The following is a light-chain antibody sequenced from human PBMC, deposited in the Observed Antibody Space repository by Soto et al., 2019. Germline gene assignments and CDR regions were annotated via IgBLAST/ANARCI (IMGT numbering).Light chain of an antibody. V-gene: IGKV3-15*01. CDR2: GAS. CDR3: QQYNNWPIT. Sequence: VLGQSPATLALSTGERATLSCMASGGISDTLAWYQQKPGQAPRLLIYGASTRATGIPARFSGSGSGTEFTLTISSLQSEDFAVYYCQQYNNWPITFGQGTRLEIK. J-gene: IGKJ5*01. CDR1: GGISDT.